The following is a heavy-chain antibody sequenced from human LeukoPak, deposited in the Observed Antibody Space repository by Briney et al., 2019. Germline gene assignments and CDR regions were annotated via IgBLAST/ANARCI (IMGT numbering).Heavy chain of an antibody. V-gene: IGHV3-7*01. CDR2: IKQDGSDK. CDR1: GFTFSSYW. CDR3: AKDGVTIFGVVIPYYYYYMDV. Sequence: GGSLRLSCAASGFTFSSYWMSWVRQAPGKGLEWVANIKQDGSDKYYVDSVEGRFIISRDNVKNSLYLQMNSLRAEDTAVYYCAKDGVTIFGVVIPYYYYYMDVWGKGTTVTVSS. D-gene: IGHD3-3*01. J-gene: IGHJ6*03.